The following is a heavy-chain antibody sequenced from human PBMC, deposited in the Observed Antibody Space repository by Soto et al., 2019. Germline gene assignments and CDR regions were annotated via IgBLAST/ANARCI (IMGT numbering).Heavy chain of an antibody. D-gene: IGHD2-2*01. CDR2: IYHSGST. Sequence: LTCTVSGDSVNSGTYYWSWIRQPPGKGLEWIGYIYHSGSTYYNPSLKSRVTISADRSKNQFSLKVTSVTAADTAVYYCARVPEYWGQGTLVTVSS. V-gene: IGHV4-30-2*01. J-gene: IGHJ4*02. CDR3: ARVPEY. CDR1: GDSVNSGTYY.